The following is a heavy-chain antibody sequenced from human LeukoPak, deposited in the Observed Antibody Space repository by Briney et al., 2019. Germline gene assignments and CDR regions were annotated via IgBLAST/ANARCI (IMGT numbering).Heavy chain of an antibody. J-gene: IGHJ4*02. CDR3: AKWGDYDILTGYYVSDY. CDR1: GFTFRNYA. CDR2: MTGGGSGI. Sequence: GASLRLSCAASGFTFRNYAMSWVRQAPGKGLEWVSAMTGGGSGIYYADSMKSRFTFSRDNSKNTLYLQINSLRAEDTAVYYCAKWGDYDILTGYYVSDYWGQGTLVTVSS. V-gene: IGHV3-23*01. D-gene: IGHD3-9*01.